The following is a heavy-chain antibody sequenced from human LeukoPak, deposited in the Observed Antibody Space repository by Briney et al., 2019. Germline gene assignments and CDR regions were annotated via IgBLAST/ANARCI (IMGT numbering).Heavy chain of an antibody. V-gene: IGHV1-8*02. CDR1: GYTFKNYD. D-gene: IGHD5-24*01. CDR2: MNPNSGNT. Sequence: ASVNVSCKASGYTFKNYDINWVRQATGQEREGMGWMNPNSGNTGFAQKFQDRVSMTSDTSINTAYMELPSLRSGDTAVYYCARATPGGLHGYSFDYWGQGTVVTVYS. CDR3: ARATPGGLHGYSFDY. J-gene: IGHJ4*02.